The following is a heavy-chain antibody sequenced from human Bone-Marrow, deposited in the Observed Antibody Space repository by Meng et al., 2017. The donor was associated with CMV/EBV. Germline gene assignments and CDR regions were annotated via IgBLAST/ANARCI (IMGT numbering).Heavy chain of an antibody. CDR3: AKDGDFWSGYPRGMDV. Sequence: GESLKISCAASGFTFSSYWMSWVRQAPGKGLEWVANIKQDGSEKSYVDSVKGRFTISRDNSKNTLYLQMNSLRPEDTAVYYCAKDGDFWSGYPRGMDVWGQGTTVTVFS. CDR2: IKQDGSEK. J-gene: IGHJ6*02. V-gene: IGHV3-7*01. CDR1: GFTFSSYW. D-gene: IGHD3-3*01.